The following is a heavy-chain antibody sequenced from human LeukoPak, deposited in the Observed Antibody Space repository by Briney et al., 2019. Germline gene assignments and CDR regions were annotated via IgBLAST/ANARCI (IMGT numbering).Heavy chain of an antibody. Sequence: SETLSLTCTVSGYSISSGYYWGWIRQPPGKGLEWIGSIYHSGSTYYNPSLKSRVTISVDTSKNQFSLKLSSVTAADTAVYYCARGPPPYSSGWYPDYWGQGTLVAVSS. J-gene: IGHJ4*02. CDR2: IYHSGST. CDR1: GYSISSGYY. D-gene: IGHD6-19*01. CDR3: ARGPPPYSSGWYPDY. V-gene: IGHV4-38-2*02.